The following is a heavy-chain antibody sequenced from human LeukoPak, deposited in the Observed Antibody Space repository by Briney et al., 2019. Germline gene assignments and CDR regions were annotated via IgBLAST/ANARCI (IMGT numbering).Heavy chain of an antibody. J-gene: IGHJ5*02. CDR2: VYYSGST. V-gene: IGHV4-39*01. Sequence: KPSETLSLTCTVFGGSISDSGYYWGWIRQPPGKGLEWIASVYYSGSTFYNPSLKSRVSISVDTSKNQFSLKLNSVTAADTAVYYCANYYDFWSGYFPWGQGTLVTVSS. CDR3: ANYYDFWSGYFP. D-gene: IGHD3-3*01. CDR1: GGSISDSGYY.